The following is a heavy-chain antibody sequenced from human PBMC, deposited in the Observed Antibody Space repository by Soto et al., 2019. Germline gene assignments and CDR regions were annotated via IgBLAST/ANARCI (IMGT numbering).Heavy chain of an antibody. D-gene: IGHD3-10*01. CDR3: ARGRLSGYYYMDL. CDR2: IGTAGDT. CDR1: GFTFSSHD. Sequence: PGGSLRLSCAASGFTFSSHDMHWVRQATGKGLEWVSKIGTAGDTYYPGSAKGRFTISRENAKNSLYLQMNSLRAGDTAVYYCARGRLSGYYYMDLWGKGTTVTVSS. V-gene: IGHV3-13*01. J-gene: IGHJ6*03.